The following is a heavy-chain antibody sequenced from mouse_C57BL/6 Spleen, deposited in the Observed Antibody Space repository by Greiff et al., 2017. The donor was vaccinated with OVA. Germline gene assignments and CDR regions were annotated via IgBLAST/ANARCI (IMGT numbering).Heavy chain of an antibody. CDR3: ATTYYSNYVWYFDV. Sequence: VQVVESGPGLVQPSQSLSITCTVSGFSLTSYGVHWVRQSPGKGLEWLGVIWSGGSTDYNAAFISRLSISKDNSKSQVFFKMNSLQADDTAIYYCATTYYSNYVWYFDVWGTGTTVTVSS. V-gene: IGHV2-2*01. D-gene: IGHD2-5*01. J-gene: IGHJ1*03. CDR1: GFSLTSYG. CDR2: IWSGGST.